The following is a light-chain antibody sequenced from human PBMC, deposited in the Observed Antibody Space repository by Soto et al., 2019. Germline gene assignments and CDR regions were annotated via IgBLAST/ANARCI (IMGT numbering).Light chain of an antibody. Sequence: EIVMTQSPATLSVSPGDRATLSFRASQSVSSNFAWYQQRPGQAPRLRIYGASTRATDIPARFSGRGSGTEFTLTISRLQSEDFAVYYCQQYDNWPRTFGQGTKVEIK. CDR1: QSVSSN. V-gene: IGKV3-15*01. CDR3: QQYDNWPRT. CDR2: GAS. J-gene: IGKJ1*01.